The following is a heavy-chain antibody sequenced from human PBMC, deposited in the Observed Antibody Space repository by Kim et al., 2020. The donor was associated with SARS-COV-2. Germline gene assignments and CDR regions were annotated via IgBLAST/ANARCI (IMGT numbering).Heavy chain of an antibody. D-gene: IGHD6-19*01. J-gene: IGHJ3*02. Sequence: GGSLRLSCAVSGFSFDDYAMHWVRQTPGKGLEWVSGVSRNSGSTGYADSVKGRFTISRDNAKNSLYLQMNSLRPEDTALYHCAKEAGRDGNYFAQDAFDIWGQGTMVTVSS. CDR3: AKEAGRDGNYFAQDAFDI. V-gene: IGHV3-9*01. CDR1: GFSFDDYA. CDR2: VSRNSGST.